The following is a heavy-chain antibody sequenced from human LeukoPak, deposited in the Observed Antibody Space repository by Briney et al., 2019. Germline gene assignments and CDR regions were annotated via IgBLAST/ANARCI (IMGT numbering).Heavy chain of an antibody. CDR2: ISYNGSHQ. CDR3: AKSGFRWLQSDAFDI. V-gene: IGHV3-30*04. J-gene: IGHJ3*02. D-gene: IGHD5-24*01. CDR1: GFTFSTYA. Sequence: PGGSLRLSCAASGFTFSTYAMHWVRQAPGKGLEWLTVISYNGSHQYYSDSVRGRFTISRDNSKNTLYLQINSLRAEDTAVYYCAKSGFRWLQSDAFDIWGQGTMVTVSS.